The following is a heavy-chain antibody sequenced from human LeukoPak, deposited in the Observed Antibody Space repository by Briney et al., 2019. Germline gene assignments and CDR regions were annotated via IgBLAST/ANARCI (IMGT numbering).Heavy chain of an antibody. CDR1: GGTFSSYA. Sequence: SCKASGGTFSSYAISWVRQAPGKGLEWVAVISYDGSNKYYAASVKGRFTISRDNSKNTLYLQMNSLRAEDTAVYYFARSGGYGWDYWGEGGVVAVCS. CDR2: ISYDGSNK. D-gene: IGHD5-12*01. J-gene: IGHJ1*01. V-gene: IGHV3-30-3*01. CDR3: ARSGGYGWDY.